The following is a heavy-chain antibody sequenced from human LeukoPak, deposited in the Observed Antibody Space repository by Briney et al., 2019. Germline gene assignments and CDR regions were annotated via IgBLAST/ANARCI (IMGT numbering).Heavy chain of an antibody. CDR2: IYYGGNT. J-gene: IGHJ3*02. CDR3: ATTRRITMIGGAFDI. CDR1: GFTVSGTY. V-gene: IGHV4-59*08. D-gene: IGHD3-10*01. Sequence: KAGGSLRLSCAASGFTVSGTYMSWVRQAPGKGLEWIGYIYYGGNTNYNPSLKSRVAISVDTSKNQFSLKLSSVTAADTAVYYCATTRRITMIGGAFDIWGQGTMVTVSS.